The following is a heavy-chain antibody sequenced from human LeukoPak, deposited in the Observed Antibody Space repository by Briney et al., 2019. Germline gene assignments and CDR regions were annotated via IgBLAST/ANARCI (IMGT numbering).Heavy chain of an antibody. CDR1: GFTFSHYE. V-gene: IGHV3-48*03. CDR2: ISSSSNTM. Sequence: GGSLRLSCEASGFTFSHYEMNWVHQAPGKGLEWVSYISSSSNTMYYADSVKGRFTISRDNAKNSLYLQMNSLRDEDTAVYYCARAFDYWGQGTLVAVSS. J-gene: IGHJ4*02. CDR3: ARAFDY.